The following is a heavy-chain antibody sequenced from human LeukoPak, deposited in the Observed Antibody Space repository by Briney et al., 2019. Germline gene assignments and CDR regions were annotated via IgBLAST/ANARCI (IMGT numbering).Heavy chain of an antibody. CDR1: GGSFSGYY. D-gene: IGHD3-22*01. CDR2: INHSGST. CDR3: ARGFADSSGDLGYDY. J-gene: IGHJ4*02. V-gene: IGHV4-34*01. Sequence: SETLSLTCAVSGGSFSGYYWSWIRQPAGKGREGMGEINHSGSTNYNPSPKSRVTMSVDTSKNQFTLNLRSVPAADTGVYHCARGFADSSGDLGYDYWGQGTLVTVSS.